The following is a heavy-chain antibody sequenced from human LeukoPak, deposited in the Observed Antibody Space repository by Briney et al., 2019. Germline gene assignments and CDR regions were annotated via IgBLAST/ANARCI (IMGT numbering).Heavy chain of an antibody. Sequence: SDTLSLTCTVSGGSINSHNYYWGWIRQPPGKGLEWIGSIYYSGSTYYNPSLESRVTISVDTSKNQFSLKLSSVTAADTAMYYCARRSSSWDCFDYWGQGTLVTVSS. V-gene: IGHV4-39*01. J-gene: IGHJ4*02. D-gene: IGHD6-13*01. CDR3: ARRSSSWDCFDY. CDR2: IYYSGST. CDR1: GGSINSHNYY.